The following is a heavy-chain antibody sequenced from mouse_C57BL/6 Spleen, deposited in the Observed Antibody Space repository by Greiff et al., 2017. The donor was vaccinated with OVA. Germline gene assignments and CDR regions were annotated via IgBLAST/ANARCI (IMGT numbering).Heavy chain of an antibody. D-gene: IGHD2-2*01. J-gene: IGHJ1*03. CDR3: AREGATMVTVVDV. Sequence: QVQLQQPGAELVKPGASVKLSCKASGYTFTSYWMHWVKQRPGHGLEWIGMIHPNSGSTNYNEKFKSKATLTVDKSSSTAYMQISSLTSEDSAVYYCAREGATMVTVVDVWGTGTTVTVSS. CDR2: IHPNSGST. V-gene: IGHV1-64*01. CDR1: GYTFTSYW.